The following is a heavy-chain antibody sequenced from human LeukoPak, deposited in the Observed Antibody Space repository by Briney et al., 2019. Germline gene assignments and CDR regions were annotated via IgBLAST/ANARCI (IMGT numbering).Heavy chain of an antibody. CDR1: GFALSTYE. Sequence: GGSLRLSCAASGFALSTYEMNWVRQAPGKGLEWIADITISGRTKNYADSVKGRFTISRDTARPSLYLQKNSIRVEDTGVYYCARGEPHAALWGQGTLVTVSS. D-gene: IGHD1-14*01. CDR2: ITISGRTK. J-gene: IGHJ4*02. CDR3: ARGEPHAAL. V-gene: IGHV3-48*03.